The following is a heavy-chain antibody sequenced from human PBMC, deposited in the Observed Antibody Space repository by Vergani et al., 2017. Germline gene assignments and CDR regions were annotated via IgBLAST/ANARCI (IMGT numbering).Heavy chain of an antibody. Sequence: QVQLVESGGGVVQPGRSLRLSCAASGFTFSSYGMHWVRQAPGKGLEWVAVISYDGSNKYYADSVKGRFTISRDNSKNTLYLQMNSLRAEDTAVYYCAKDLRSSSYYYYGMDVWGQGP. V-gene: IGHV3-30*18. CDR2: ISYDGSNK. D-gene: IGHD6-13*01. J-gene: IGHJ6*02. CDR3: AKDLRSSSYYYYGMDV. CDR1: GFTFSSYG.